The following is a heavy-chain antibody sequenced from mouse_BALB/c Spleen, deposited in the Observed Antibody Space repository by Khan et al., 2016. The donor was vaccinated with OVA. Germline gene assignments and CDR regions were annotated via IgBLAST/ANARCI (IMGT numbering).Heavy chain of an antibody. Sequence: QVQLQQPGAELARPGASVKLSCKASGYTFTDYYINWVKQRTGQGLEWIGEISPGSGDTYYNEKFEGKATLTADKSSSTAYMQLSSLTSEASAVYFCARRNYFGYTFAYWGQGTLVTVSA. J-gene: IGHJ3*01. CDR2: ISPGSGDT. V-gene: IGHV1-77*01. CDR1: GYTFTDYY. D-gene: IGHD1-2*01. CDR3: ARRNYFGYTFAY.